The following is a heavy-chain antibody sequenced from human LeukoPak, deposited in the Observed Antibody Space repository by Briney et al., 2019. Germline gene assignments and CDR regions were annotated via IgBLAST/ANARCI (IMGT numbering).Heavy chain of an antibody. CDR3: AGADCSSTSCSPRVGAFDM. CDR2: IKPSSGDT. V-gene: IGHV1-2*02. Sequence: ASVKVSCKASRYTFTDYYIHWVRQAPGQGLEGMGWIKPSSGDTKYAQKFQGRVTMTGDTSISTAYMELSSLRSDDTAVFYCAGADCSSTSCSPRVGAFDMWGQGTMVAVSS. J-gene: IGHJ3*02. D-gene: IGHD2-2*01. CDR1: RYTFTDYY.